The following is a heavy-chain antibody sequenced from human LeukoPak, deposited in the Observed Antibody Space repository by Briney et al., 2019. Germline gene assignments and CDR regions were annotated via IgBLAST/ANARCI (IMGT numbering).Heavy chain of an antibody. J-gene: IGHJ4*02. D-gene: IGHD3-3*01. Sequence: SETLSLTCAVYGGSFSGYYWSWIRQPPGKGLEWIGEINHSGSTNYNPSLKSRVTISVDTSKNQFSLKLSSVTAADTAVYYCARVSRITIFGVVTPYYFDYWGQGILVTVSS. CDR2: INHSGST. CDR3: ARVSRITIFGVVTPYYFDY. CDR1: GGSFSGYY. V-gene: IGHV4-34*01.